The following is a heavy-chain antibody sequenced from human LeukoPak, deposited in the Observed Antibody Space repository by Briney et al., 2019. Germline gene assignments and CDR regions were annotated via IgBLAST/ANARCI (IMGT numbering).Heavy chain of an antibody. CDR1: GFTFSSYW. J-gene: IGHJ6*02. Sequence: GGSLRLSCAASGFTFSSYWMNWARQAPGRGLEWVASINHNGNVNYYVDSVKGRFTISRDNAKNSLYLQMSNLRAEDTAVYFCARGGVLDVWGQGATVAVSS. V-gene: IGHV3-7*03. CDR3: ARGGVLDV. D-gene: IGHD3-16*01. CDR2: INHNGNVN.